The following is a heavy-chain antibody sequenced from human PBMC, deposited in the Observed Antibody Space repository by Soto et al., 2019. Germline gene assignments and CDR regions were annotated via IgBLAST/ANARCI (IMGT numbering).Heavy chain of an antibody. J-gene: IGHJ4*02. CDR3: AKGALLVASVAVILDY. D-gene: IGHD6-19*01. CDR1: GFTFSSYG. CDR2: ISYDGSNK. V-gene: IGHV3-30*18. Sequence: PGGSLRLSCAASGFTFSSYGMHWVRQAPGKGLEWVAVISYDGSNKYYADSVKGRFTISRDNSKNTLYLQMNSLRAEDTAVYYCAKGALLVASVAVILDYWGQGTLVTVSS.